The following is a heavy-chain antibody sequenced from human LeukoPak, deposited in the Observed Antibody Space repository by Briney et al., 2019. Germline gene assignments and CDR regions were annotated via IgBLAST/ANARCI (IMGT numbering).Heavy chain of an antibody. D-gene: IGHD5-24*01. CDR3: AREGGGDGYNYNYYYGMDV. J-gene: IGHJ6*02. V-gene: IGHV1-2*02. Sequence: GASVKVSCKSSGYTFTGYYMHWVRQAPGQGLEWMGWINPNSGGTNYAQKFQGRVTMIRDTSISTAYMELSRLRSDDTAVYYCAREGGGDGYNYNYYYGMDVWGQGTTVTVSS. CDR1: GYTFTGYY. CDR2: INPNSGGT.